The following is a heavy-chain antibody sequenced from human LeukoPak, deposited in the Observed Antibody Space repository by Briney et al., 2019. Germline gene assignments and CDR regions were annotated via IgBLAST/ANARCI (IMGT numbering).Heavy chain of an antibody. CDR1: GYSLTRYF. J-gene: IGHJ4*02. CDR3: TREWPSTGYFDY. V-gene: IGHV1-46*01. D-gene: IGHD1-1*01. Sequence: GASVKVSCKASGYSLTRYFMHWVRQAPGQGLEWMGVMSPSGDGANYIQKFQGRVTMTRDMSTSTDFMELTSLRPEDTAVYFRTREWPSTGYFDYWGQGTLVTVSS. CDR2: MSPSGDGA.